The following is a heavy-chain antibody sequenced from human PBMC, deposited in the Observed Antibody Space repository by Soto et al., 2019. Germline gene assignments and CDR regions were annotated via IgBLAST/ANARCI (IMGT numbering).Heavy chain of an antibody. CDR2: ISGSGGST. D-gene: IGHD3-16*01. V-gene: IGHV3-23*01. J-gene: IGHJ5*02. Sequence: GGSLRLSCDASGFTFSAFAMSWVRQVPGKGLEWVSAISGSGGSTYYADSVKGRFTISRDNSKNTLYLQMNGLRAEDTAVYYCAKFGSDFLNCFDPWGQGTLVTVSS. CDR1: GFTFSAFA. CDR3: AKFGSDFLNCFDP.